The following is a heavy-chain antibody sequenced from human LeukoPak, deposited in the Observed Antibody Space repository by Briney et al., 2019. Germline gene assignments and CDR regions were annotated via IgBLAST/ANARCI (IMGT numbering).Heavy chain of an antibody. Sequence: SETLSLTCTVSGGSISSYYWSWIRQPAGKGLEWIGRIYTSGSTNYNPSLKSRVTMSVDTSKDQFSLKLSSVTAADTAVYYCARISLRVGYCSSTSCSGAAFDIWGQGTMVTVSS. J-gene: IGHJ3*02. CDR3: ARISLRVGYCSSTSCSGAAFDI. D-gene: IGHD2-2*01. V-gene: IGHV4-4*07. CDR1: GGSISSYY. CDR2: IYTSGST.